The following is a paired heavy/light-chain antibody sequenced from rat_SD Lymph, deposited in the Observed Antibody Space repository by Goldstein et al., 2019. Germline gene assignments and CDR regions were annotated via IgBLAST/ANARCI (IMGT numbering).Light chain of an antibody. J-gene: IGKJ1*01. CDR2: SAS. V-gene: IGKV5S6*01. CDR1: HSIGTN. CDR3: QQTQSWPRT. Sequence: DIVLTQSPTTLSVTPGETVSLSCRASHSIGTNLHWYQQKTIESPRLLIKSASQSISGIPSRFSASGSGTDFTLNINNVEFDDVSSYFCQQTQSWPRTFGGGTKLELK.
Heavy chain of an antibody. CDR2: IGSGSGT. CDR1: GFTFSNYG. J-gene: IGHJ1*01. Sequence: VQLVESGGGLVQPGKSLKLSCSASGFTFSNYGMHWIRQAPGKGLDWVAYIGSGSGTVYADAVKGRFTISRDNAKNTLYLQLNSLKSEDTAIYYCARGDWYFDFWGPGTMVTVSS. V-gene: IGHV5-62*01. CDR3: ARGDWYFDF.